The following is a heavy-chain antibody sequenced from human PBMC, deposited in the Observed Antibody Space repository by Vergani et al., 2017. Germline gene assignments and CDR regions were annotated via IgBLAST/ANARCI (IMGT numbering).Heavy chain of an antibody. V-gene: IGHV1-46*03. Sequence: QVQVVQSGAEVKKSGASVKVSCKTSGYTFSNYHMHWVRQPPGQGLEWMGVINPSGGHTNYAQKFQGRVTMTRDTSTSTVYMELSSLRSEDTAIYYCARGDYGNLTGYRYLGQGTLVTVSA. CDR1: GYTFSNYH. D-gene: IGHD3-9*01. CDR2: INPSGGHT. J-gene: IGHJ4*02. CDR3: ARGDYGNLTGYRY.